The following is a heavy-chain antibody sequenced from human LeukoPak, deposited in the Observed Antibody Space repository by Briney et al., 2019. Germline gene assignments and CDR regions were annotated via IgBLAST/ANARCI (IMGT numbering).Heavy chain of an antibody. CDR3: AREVAGTGDDY. CDR2: ISAYNGNT. Sequence: ASVKVSCKASGYTFIAYYIYWMRQAPGQGLEWMGWISAYNGNTNYAQKLQGRVTMTTDTSTSTAYMELRSLRSDDTAVYYCAREVAGTGDDYWGQGTLVTVSS. CDR1: GYTFIAYY. V-gene: IGHV1-18*04. D-gene: IGHD6-19*01. J-gene: IGHJ4*02.